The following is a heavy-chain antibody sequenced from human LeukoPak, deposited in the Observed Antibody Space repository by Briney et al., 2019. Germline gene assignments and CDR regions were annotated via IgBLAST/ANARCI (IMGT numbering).Heavy chain of an antibody. CDR3: ARRIAGTGTGGYFEP. CDR2: IIPIFGTA. Sequence: GASVKVSCKASGGTFSSYAISWVRQAPGQGLEWMGGIIPIFGTANYAQKFQGRVTITADESTSTAYMELSSLGSEDTAVYYCARRIAGTGTGGYFEPWGRGTLVSVSS. CDR1: GGTFSSYA. J-gene: IGHJ2*01. V-gene: IGHV1-69*13. D-gene: IGHD6-19*01.